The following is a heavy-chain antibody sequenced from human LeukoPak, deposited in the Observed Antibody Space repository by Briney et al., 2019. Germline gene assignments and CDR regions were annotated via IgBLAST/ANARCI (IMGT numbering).Heavy chain of an antibody. D-gene: IGHD1-26*01. V-gene: IGHV4-34*01. CDR3: ARGFGRGSYYYYYYYMDV. Sequence: SETLSLTCAVYGGSFSGYYWSWIRQPPGKGLEWIGEINHSGSTNYNPSLKSRVTISVDTSKNQFSLKLSSVTAADTAVYYCARGFGRGSYYYYYYYMDVWGKGTTVTVSS. J-gene: IGHJ6*03. CDR2: INHSGST. CDR1: GGSFSGYY.